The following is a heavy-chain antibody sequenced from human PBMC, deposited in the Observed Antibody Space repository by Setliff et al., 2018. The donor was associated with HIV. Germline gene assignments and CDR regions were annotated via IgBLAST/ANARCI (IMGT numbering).Heavy chain of an antibody. CDR3: ARIQNHVWDY. D-gene: IGHD5-18*01. CDR2: TSSSGATI. V-gene: IGHV3-48*04. Sequence: GGSLRLSCAASGFTFSSYSMNWVRQAPGKGLDWVSYTSSSGATIYYADSVKGRFTIYRDNTKNSLYLQMNSLRADDTSVYYCARIQNHVWDYWGQGTLVTVS. CDR1: GFTFSSYS. J-gene: IGHJ4*02.